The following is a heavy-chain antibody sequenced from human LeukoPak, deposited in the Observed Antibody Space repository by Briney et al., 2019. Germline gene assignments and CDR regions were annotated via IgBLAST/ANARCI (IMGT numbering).Heavy chain of an antibody. V-gene: IGHV3-7*01. Sequence: QPGGSLRLSCAASGFTFNTYWMGWVRQTPGKGLEWVANIKHDGSEKRYVDSVKGRFTISRDNAKNSLYLQMNSLRAEDTAVYYCARDQLSDYCSSTSCYGGFDPWGQGTLVTVSS. CDR2: IKHDGSEK. CDR3: ARDQLSDYCSSTSCYGGFDP. CDR1: GFTFNTYW. J-gene: IGHJ5*02. D-gene: IGHD2-2*01.